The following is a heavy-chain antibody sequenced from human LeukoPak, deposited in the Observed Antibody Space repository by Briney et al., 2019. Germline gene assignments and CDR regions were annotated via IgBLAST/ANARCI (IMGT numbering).Heavy chain of an antibody. CDR3: ARDGGEWEFTTSGLVIRSDGMDV. CDR2: ITSSSSYI. CDR1: GFTFSDYT. J-gene: IGHJ6*02. V-gene: IGHV3-21*01. Sequence: GGSLRLSCAASGFTFSDYTMNWVRQAPGKGLDWVSSITSSSSYIYYAVSVQGRFTISRNNAKNSLFLQMNSLRAEDTAVYYCARDGGEWEFTTSGLVIRSDGMDVWGQGTTVTVSS. D-gene: IGHD3-3*01.